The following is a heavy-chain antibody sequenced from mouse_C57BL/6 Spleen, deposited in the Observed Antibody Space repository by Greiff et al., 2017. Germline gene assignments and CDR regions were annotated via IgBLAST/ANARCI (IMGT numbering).Heavy chain of an antibody. V-gene: IGHV1-53*01. Sequence: QVQLQQPGPELVKPGASVQLSCKASGYTFTTYWMHWVKQRPGQGLEWIGNINPSNVGTNYNEKFRYKATLTVDKSSNTAYMQLSSLTSEDSAVYYCARDWPFDYWGQGTTLTVSS. CDR2: INPSNVGT. J-gene: IGHJ2*01. D-gene: IGHD4-1*01. CDR3: ARDWPFDY. CDR1: GYTFTTYW.